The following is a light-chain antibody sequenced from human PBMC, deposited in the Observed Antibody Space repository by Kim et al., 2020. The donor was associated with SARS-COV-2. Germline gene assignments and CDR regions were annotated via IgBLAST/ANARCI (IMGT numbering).Light chain of an antibody. V-gene: IGLV1-44*01. CDR1: SSNIGSNT. Sequence: QSALTQPPSASGTPGQRVSISCSGGSSNIGSNTVNWYHQLPGTAPKLLVFDIDQRPSGVPERFSGSKSGTSASLAISGLQSEDEADYYCSTWDDSLNAVVFGGGTQLTVL. CDR3: STWDDSLNAVV. J-gene: IGLJ2*01. CDR2: DID.